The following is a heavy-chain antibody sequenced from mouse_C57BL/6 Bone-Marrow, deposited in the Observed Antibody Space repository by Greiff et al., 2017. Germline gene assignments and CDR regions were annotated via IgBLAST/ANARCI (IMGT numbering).Heavy chain of an antibody. CDR2: ISDGGSYT. CDR3: ARQLRAMDY. V-gene: IGHV5-4*01. J-gene: IGHJ4*01. D-gene: IGHD2-4*01. Sequence: VQLVESGGGLVKPGGSLKLSCAASGFTFSSYAMSWVRQTPEKRLEWVGTISDGGSYTYYPDNVKGRFTISRDNAKNNLYLQMSHLKSEDTAMYYCARQLRAMDYWGQGTSVTVSS. CDR1: GFTFSSYA.